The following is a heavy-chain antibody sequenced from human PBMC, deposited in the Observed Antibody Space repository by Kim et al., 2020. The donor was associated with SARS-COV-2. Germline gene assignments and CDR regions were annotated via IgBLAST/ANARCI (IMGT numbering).Heavy chain of an antibody. CDR1: GFTFSSYS. J-gene: IGHJ5*02. CDR3: ASSSPGGVRGVNSLFLNWFDP. Sequence: GGSLRLSCAASGFTFSSYSMNWVRQAPGKGLEWVSYISSSSSTIYYADSVKGRFTISRDNAKNSLYLQMNSLRAEDTAVYYCASSSPGGVRGVNSLFLNWFDPWGQGTLVTVSS. CDR2: ISSSSSTI. D-gene: IGHD3-10*01. V-gene: IGHV3-48*04.